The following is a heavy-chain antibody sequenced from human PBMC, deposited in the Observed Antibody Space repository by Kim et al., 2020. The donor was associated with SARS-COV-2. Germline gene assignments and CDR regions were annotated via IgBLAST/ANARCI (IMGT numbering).Heavy chain of an antibody. D-gene: IGHD1-26*01. CDR3: AAGARGSLDRGSDY. Sequence: GGSLRLSCAGSGITFSSFSLTWVRRAPGRGLEWSPSFSRVVLTPTYADSVKGRFTISRDNAKKSLFLQMNSLRAEDTAVYYCAAGARGSLDRGSDYWGQGTLVTVSS. J-gene: IGHJ4*02. CDR2: FSRVVLTP. V-gene: IGHV3-21*01. CDR1: GITFSSFS.